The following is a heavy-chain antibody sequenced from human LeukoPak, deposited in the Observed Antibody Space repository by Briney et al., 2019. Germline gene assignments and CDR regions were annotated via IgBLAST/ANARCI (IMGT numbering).Heavy chain of an antibody. Sequence: SETLSLTCTVSGGSISSSSYYWGWIRQPPGKGLEWIGSIYYSGSTYYNPSLKSRVTISVDTSKNQFSLKLSSVTAADTAVYYCARALGYSSSSVYWGQGTLVTVSS. CDR2: IYYSGST. J-gene: IGHJ4*02. CDR3: ARALGYSSSSVY. CDR1: GGSISSSSYY. V-gene: IGHV4-39*01. D-gene: IGHD6-6*01.